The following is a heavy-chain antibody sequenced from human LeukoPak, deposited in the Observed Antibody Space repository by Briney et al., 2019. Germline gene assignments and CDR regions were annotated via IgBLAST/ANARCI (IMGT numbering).Heavy chain of an antibody. CDR1: GFTFSSYW. D-gene: IGHD3-9*01. CDR2: IKQDGSEK. V-gene: IGHV3-7*01. Sequence: GGSLRLSCAASGFTFSSYWMSWVRQAPGKGLEWVANIKQDGSEKYYVDSVKGRFTISRDNAKNSLYLQMNSLRAEDTAVYYCAVRYFDWFDAFDIWGQGTMVTVSS. CDR3: AVRYFDWFDAFDI. J-gene: IGHJ3*02.